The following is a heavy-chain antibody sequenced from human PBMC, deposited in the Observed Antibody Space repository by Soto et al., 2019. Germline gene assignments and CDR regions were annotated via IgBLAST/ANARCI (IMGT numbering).Heavy chain of an antibody. CDR1: GFTFSSYT. CDR3: AKDSSSGWFLYYGLDV. Sequence: EVQLVESGGGLVQPGGSLRLSCAASGFTFSSYTMNWVRLAPGKGLEWVSYISSSSTTMYYADSVKGRFTVSRDNAEKSLYLQMNSLRDDDTAVYFCAKDSSSGWFLYYGLDVWGQGTLVTVSS. D-gene: IGHD6-19*01. J-gene: IGHJ6*02. CDR2: ISSSSTTM. V-gene: IGHV3-48*02.